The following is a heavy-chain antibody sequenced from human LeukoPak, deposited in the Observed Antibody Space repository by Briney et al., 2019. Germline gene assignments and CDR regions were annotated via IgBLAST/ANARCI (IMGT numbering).Heavy chain of an antibody. V-gene: IGHV3-30*16. J-gene: IGHJ4*02. CDR3: ARAVGDCTGGSCYSDLDY. Sequence: GGSLRLSCAASGSTFSRYSMHWVRQAPGKGLEWAALISYDGGNKYYADSVKGRFTISRDNSKNTLYLQMKSLRAEDTAVYYCARAVGDCTGGSCYSDLDYWGQGTLVTVSS. D-gene: IGHD2-15*01. CDR2: ISYDGGNK. CDR1: GSTFSRYS.